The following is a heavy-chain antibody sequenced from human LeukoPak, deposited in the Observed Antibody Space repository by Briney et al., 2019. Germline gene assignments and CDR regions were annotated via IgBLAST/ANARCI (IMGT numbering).Heavy chain of an antibody. Sequence: SVKVSCKASGGTFSSYAISWVRQAPGQGLEWMGGIIPIFGTANYAQKFQGRVAITTDESTSTAYMELSSLRSEDTAVYYCARAGLAARDQGAYFDYWGRGTLATVSS. V-gene: IGHV1-69*05. J-gene: IGHJ4*02. D-gene: IGHD6-13*01. CDR1: GGTFSSYA. CDR2: IIPIFGTA. CDR3: ARAGLAARDQGAYFDY.